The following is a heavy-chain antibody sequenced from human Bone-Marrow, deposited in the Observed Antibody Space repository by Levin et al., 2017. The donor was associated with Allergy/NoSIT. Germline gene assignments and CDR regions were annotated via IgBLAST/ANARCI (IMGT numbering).Heavy chain of an antibody. CDR1: GYKFATYW. D-gene: IGHD5-12*01. J-gene: IGHJ6*02. CDR3: ARHSSGDIVSTIPLGLDV. Sequence: GESLKISCKGSGYKFATYWIGWVRQKPGKGLEWMAIIHPRDSDTRYSPSVQGQVTISADKSISTAYLQWSSLKASDTAIYYCARHSSGDIVSTIPLGLDVWGQGTTVIVSS. V-gene: IGHV5-51*01. CDR2: IHPRDSDT.